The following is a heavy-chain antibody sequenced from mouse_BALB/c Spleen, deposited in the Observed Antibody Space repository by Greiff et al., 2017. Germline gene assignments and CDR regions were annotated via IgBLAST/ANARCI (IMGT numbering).Heavy chain of an antibody. J-gene: IGHJ4*01. D-gene: IGHD2-4*01. Sequence: DVQLVESGGGLVQPGGSRKLSCAASGFTFSSFGMHWVRQAPEKGLEWVAYISSGSSTIYYADTVKGRFTISRDNPKNTLFLQMTSLRSEDTAMYYCARGGLRRGYAMDYWGQGTSVTVSS. V-gene: IGHV5-17*02. CDR2: ISSGSSTI. CDR3: ARGGLRRGYAMDY. CDR1: GFTFSSFG.